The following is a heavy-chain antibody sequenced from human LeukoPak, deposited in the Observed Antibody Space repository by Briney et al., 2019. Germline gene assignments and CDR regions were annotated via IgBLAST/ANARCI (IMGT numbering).Heavy chain of an antibody. CDR3: AKYRIITRSPFDY. D-gene: IGHD3-10*01. Sequence: GGSLRLSCEASGFTFSTYAMNWVRQAPGKGLEWVSTIAPNGATYYADSVKGRFTVSRDNSKNTLFLQMNSLRAEDTAVYYCAKYRIITRSPFDYWGQGTLVTVSS. CDR2: IAPNGAT. J-gene: IGHJ4*02. V-gene: IGHV3-23*01. CDR1: GFTFSTYA.